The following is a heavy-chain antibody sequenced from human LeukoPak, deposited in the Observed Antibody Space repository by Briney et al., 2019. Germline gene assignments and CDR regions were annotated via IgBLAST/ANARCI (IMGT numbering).Heavy chain of an antibody. CDR1: GFTFSKYG. V-gene: IGHV3-33*01. CDR2: IWFDGSNE. J-gene: IGHJ4*02. Sequence: GRSLRLSCAASGFTFSKYGVHWVRQAPGKGLEWVAIIWFDGSNENYADSVKGRFTISRDNSKNMLYLEMTSLRAEDTAVYYCATENGVYCFDFWGQGTLVTVSS. D-gene: IGHD4-17*01. CDR3: ATENGVYCFDF.